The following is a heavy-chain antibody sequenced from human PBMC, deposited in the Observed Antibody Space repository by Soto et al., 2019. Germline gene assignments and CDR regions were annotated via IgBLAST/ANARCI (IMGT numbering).Heavy chain of an antibody. CDR2: ISGGST. J-gene: IGHJ4*02. V-gene: IGHV3-23*01. CDR1: GFTFSNYA. CDR3: AKDLWMSSSSYYFDY. Sequence: EVQLLESGGGLVQPGGSLRLSCAASGFTFSNYAMTWVRQAPGKGLEWVSGISGGSTFYADSVKGRFTISRDNSKNTLYLQMNSLRAEDTAVYYCAKDLWMSSSSYYFDYWGQGTLVTVSS. D-gene: IGHD6-6*01.